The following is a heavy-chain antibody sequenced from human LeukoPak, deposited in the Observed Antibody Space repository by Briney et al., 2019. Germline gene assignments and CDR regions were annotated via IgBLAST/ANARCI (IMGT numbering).Heavy chain of an antibody. CDR1: GFTFSNAW. CDR3: TTEPRLYSSHGDWGYYFDY. J-gene: IGHJ4*02. CDR2: IKSKTDGGTT. V-gene: IGHV3-15*01. Sequence: GGSLRLSCAASGFTFSNAWMSWVRQAPGKGLEWVGRIKSKTDGGTTDYAAPVKGRFTISRDDSKNTLYLQMNSLKTEDTAVYYCTTEPRLYSSHGDWGYYFDYWGQGTLVTVSS. D-gene: IGHD6-13*01.